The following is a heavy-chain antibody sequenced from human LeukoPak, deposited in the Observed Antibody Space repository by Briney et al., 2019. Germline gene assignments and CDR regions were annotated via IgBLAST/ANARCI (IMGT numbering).Heavy chain of an antibody. CDR1: GFTFSDYY. J-gene: IGHJ4*02. Sequence: PGGSLRLSCAASGFTFSDYYMSWIRQAPGKGLEWVSYISSSSYTNYADSVKGRYTISRDNAKNSLYLQMNSLGAEDTAVYYCARDLVSSSWSFDYWGQGTLVTVSS. CDR3: ARDLVSSSWSFDY. D-gene: IGHD6-13*01. V-gene: IGHV3-11*05. CDR2: ISSSSYT.